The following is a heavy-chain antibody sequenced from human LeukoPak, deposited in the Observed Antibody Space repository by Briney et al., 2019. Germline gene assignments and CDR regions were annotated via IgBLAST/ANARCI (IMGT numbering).Heavy chain of an antibody. V-gene: IGHV4-4*07. CDR3: ARVRDGHDYSNYVWFDP. J-gene: IGHJ5*02. CDR2: IYTSGST. Sequence: PSETLSLTCTVSGGSISSYYWSWIRQPAGKGLEWIGRIYTSGSTNYNPSLKSRVTMSVDTSKNQFSLKLSSVTAADTAVYYCARVRDGHDYSNYVWFDPWGQGALVTVSS. CDR1: GGSISSYY. D-gene: IGHD4-11*01.